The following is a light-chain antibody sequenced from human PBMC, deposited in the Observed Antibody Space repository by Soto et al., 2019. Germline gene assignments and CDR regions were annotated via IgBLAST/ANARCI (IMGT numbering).Light chain of an antibody. CDR3: SSYTGSSTPV. CDR2: EVS. CDR1: SSDVGGYNY. J-gene: IGLJ3*02. Sequence: QSALTQPASVSGSPGQSITISCTGTSSDVGGYNYVSWYQHHPGKAPKLMIYEVSNRPSGVSNHFSGSKSGNTASLTISGLQAEDEADYYCSSYTGSSTPVFGGGTKLTVL. V-gene: IGLV2-14*01.